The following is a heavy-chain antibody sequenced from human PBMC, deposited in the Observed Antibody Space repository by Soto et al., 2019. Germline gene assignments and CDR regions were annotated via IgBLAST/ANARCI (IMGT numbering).Heavy chain of an antibody. CDR3: TTDPNWESGH. J-gene: IGHJ4*02. D-gene: IGHD1-1*01. V-gene: IGHV3-23*01. CDR2: INNNGGSG. CDR1: GFAVSSSD. Sequence: GGSLRLSCAASGFAVSSSDMNWVRQPPGKGLEWVSNINNNGGSGSYADAVKGRFAISRDISRNTVYLQMNSLRAEDTAVYYCTTDPNWESGHWGQGTPVTVSS.